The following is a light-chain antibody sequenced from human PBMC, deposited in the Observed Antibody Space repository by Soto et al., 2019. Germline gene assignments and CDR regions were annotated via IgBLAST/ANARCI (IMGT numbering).Light chain of an antibody. V-gene: IGKV1-39*01. CDR1: QGISTY. CDR2: EAS. Sequence: IQMTQSPSSLSASVGDRVTITCRASQGISTYLKWYQHRPGKALKLLNFEASTLHSGVPSRFSASGSGTDFTLTISSLQPEDFATYYCQQTYRTRTFGPGTRVE. J-gene: IGKJ1*01. CDR3: QQTYRTRT.